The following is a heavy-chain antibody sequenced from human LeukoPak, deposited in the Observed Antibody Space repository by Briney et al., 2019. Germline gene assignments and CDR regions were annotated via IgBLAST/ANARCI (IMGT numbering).Heavy chain of an antibody. Sequence: SETLSLTCTVSGGSISSSPYYWGWIRQPPGKGLEWIGSIYYSGTTHYNPSLESRVTISVDTSKNQFSLKLASVTAADTAIYYCAKGAGGFSYYNWFDPWGQGTLVTVSS. CDR1: GGSISSSPYY. CDR3: AKGAGGFSYYNWFDP. CDR2: IYYSGTT. D-gene: IGHD5-18*01. J-gene: IGHJ5*02. V-gene: IGHV4-39*07.